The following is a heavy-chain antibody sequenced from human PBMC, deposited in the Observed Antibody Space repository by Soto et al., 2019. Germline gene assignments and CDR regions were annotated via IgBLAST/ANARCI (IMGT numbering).Heavy chain of an antibody. CDR1: GFTFSSYA. J-gene: IGHJ4*02. CDR3: AKDRRAYGSGSEYFDY. Sequence: EVQLLESGGGLVRPGGSLRLSCAASGFTFSSYAMSWVRQAPGKGLEWVSAISGSGGSTYYADSVKGRFTISRDNSKNTLYLQMNSLRAEDTAVYYCAKDRRAYGSGSEYFDYWGQGTLVTVSS. D-gene: IGHD3-10*01. V-gene: IGHV3-23*01. CDR2: ISGSGGST.